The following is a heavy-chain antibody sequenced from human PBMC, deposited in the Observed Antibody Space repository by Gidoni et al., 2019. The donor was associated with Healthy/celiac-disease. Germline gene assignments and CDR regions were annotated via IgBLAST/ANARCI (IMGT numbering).Heavy chain of an antibody. J-gene: IGHJ6*02. D-gene: IGHD3-3*01. CDR1: GGTFSSYA. CDR2: IIPIFGTA. Sequence: QVQLVQSGAEVKKPGSSVKVSCKASGGTFSSYAISWVRQAPGQGLEWMGGIIPIFGTANYAQKFQGRVTITADESTSTAYMELSSLRSEDTAVYYCARPGSVLYDFWSGDTRNYYYYGMDVWGQGTTVTVSS. V-gene: IGHV1-69*01. CDR3: ARPGSVLYDFWSGDTRNYYYYGMDV.